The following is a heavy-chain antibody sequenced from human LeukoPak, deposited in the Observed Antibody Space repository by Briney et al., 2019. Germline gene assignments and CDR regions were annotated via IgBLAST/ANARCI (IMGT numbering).Heavy chain of an antibody. Sequence: GSLRLSCAASGFTFSTYSMNWVRQAPGKGLEWVSSISSSSRYIYYADSVKGRFTISRDNAKNSLYLQMNSLRAEDTAVYYCARESGVRSNWFADYWGQGTLVTVSS. CDR2: ISSSSRYI. J-gene: IGHJ4*02. D-gene: IGHD6-13*01. V-gene: IGHV3-21*01. CDR3: ARESGVRSNWFADY. CDR1: GFTFSTYS.